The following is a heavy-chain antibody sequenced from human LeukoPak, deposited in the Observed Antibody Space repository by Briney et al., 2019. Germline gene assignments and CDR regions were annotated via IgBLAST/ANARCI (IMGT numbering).Heavy chain of an antibody. Sequence: PGGSLRLSCAASGFTFSSYAMRWVRQAPGKGLEWVAVISYDGSNKYYADSVKGRFTISRDNSNNPLYLQMNSLRAERTGVYYCARESQAYYYGSGSPNYWGQGTLVTVSS. CDR2: ISYDGSNK. D-gene: IGHD3-10*01. CDR3: ARESQAYYYGSGSPNY. V-gene: IGHV3-30*04. CDR1: GFTFSSYA. J-gene: IGHJ4*02.